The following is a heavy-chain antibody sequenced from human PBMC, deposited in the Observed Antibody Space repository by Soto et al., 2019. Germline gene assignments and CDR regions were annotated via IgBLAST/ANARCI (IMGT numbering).Heavy chain of an antibody. V-gene: IGHV1-18*01. CDR2: INSFSGDT. CDR3: ARDLHSGGKYWYFDI. CDR1: GYTFTHYG. Sequence: QVQQVQSGAEVKKPGASVKVSCKASGYTFTHYGITWVRQAPGQGLEWMGWINSFSGDTNYPQKLQGRLTMTTDTSTNTVYMELRNLRSDDTAVYYCARDLHSGGKYWYFDIWGRGTLVTVSS. J-gene: IGHJ2*01. D-gene: IGHD2-15*01.